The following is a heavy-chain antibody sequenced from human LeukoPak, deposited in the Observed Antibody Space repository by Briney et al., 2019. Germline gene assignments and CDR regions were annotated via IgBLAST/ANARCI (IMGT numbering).Heavy chain of an antibody. Sequence: ASVKVSCKASGYTFTGYYMHWVRQAPGQGLEWMGWINPNSGGTNYAQKFQGRVTMTRDTSISTAYMELSRLRSDDTAVYYCARDLGPYNWNLHAFDIWGQGTMVTVSS. D-gene: IGHD1-7*01. CDR3: ARDLGPYNWNLHAFDI. J-gene: IGHJ3*02. CDR2: INPNSGGT. V-gene: IGHV1-2*02. CDR1: GYTFTGYY.